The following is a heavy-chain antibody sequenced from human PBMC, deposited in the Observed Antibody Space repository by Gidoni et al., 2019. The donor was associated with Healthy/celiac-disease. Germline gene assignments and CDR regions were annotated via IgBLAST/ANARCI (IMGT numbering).Heavy chain of an antibody. CDR3: ARDYVFSVTTEYYGMDV. V-gene: IGHV3-7*01. J-gene: IGHJ6*02. D-gene: IGHD3-3*01. CDR1: GVTFSSYW. Sequence: EVQLVESGGGLVQPGGSLRLSCAASGVTFSSYWMSWVRQAPGKGLEWVANIKQDGSEKYYGDSVKGRFTISRDNAKNSLYLQMNSLRAEDTAVYYCARDYVFSVTTEYYGMDVWGQGTTVTVSS. CDR2: IKQDGSEK.